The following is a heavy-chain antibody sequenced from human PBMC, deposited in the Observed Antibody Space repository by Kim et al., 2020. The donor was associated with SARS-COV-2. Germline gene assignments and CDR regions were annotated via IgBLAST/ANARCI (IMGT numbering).Heavy chain of an antibody. CDR1: GGSFSGYY. D-gene: IGHD3-10*01. J-gene: IGHJ6*02. CDR3: ARVTYYYGSGSYNGMDV. CDR2: INHSGST. V-gene: IGHV4-34*01. Sequence: SETLSLTCAVYGGSFSGYYWSWIRQPPGKGLEWSGEINHSGSTNYNPSLKSRVTISVDTSKNQFSLKLSSVTAADTAVYYCARVTYYYGSGSYNGMDVWGQGTTVTVSS.